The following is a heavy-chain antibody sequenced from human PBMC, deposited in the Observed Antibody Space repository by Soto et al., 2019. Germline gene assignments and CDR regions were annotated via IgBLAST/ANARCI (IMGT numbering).Heavy chain of an antibody. D-gene: IGHD4-17*01. J-gene: IGHJ4*02. CDR2: ISYDGSNK. CDR1: GFTFSSYA. Sequence: GGSLRLSCAASGFTFSSYAMHWVRQAPGKGLEWVAVISYDGSNKYYADSVKGRFTISRDNSKNTLYLQMNSLRAEDTAVYYCARVGYGDYGGKDWGQGTRVTVSP. CDR3: ARVGYGDYGGKD. V-gene: IGHV3-30-3*01.